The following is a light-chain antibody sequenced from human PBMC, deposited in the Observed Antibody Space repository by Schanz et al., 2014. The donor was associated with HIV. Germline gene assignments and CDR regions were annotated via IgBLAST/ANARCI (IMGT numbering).Light chain of an antibody. CDR1: QSVDSSF. Sequence: EIVLTQFPGTLSLSPGERGTLSCRASQSVDSSFLAWYQQKPGQAPRLLIYGASTRATGIADRFSGSGSGTDFTLTISRLEPEDFAVYYCQQHATSPRPFGQGTKVEIK. CDR2: GAS. CDR3: QQHATSPRP. J-gene: IGKJ1*01. V-gene: IGKV3-20*01.